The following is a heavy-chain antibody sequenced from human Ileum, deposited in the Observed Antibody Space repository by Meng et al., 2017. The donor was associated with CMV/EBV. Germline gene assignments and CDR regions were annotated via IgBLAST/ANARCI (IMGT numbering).Heavy chain of an antibody. V-gene: IGHV3-48*03. CDR3: ARISEEVTGTGSFDC. J-gene: IGHJ4*02. CDR2: ISASGNTI. CDR1: GFTFSSYH. D-gene: IGHD6-19*01. Sequence: GESLKISCAASGFTFSSYHMKWLRQAPGKGLEWVSYISASGNTIYYADSVKGRFTMSRDNAKNSLYLQMNSLRADDTAVYYCARISEEVTGTGSFDCWGQGTLVTVSS.